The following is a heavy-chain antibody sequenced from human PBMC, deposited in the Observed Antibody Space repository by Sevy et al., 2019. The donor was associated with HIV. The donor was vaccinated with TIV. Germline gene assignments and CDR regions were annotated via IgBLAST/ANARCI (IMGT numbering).Heavy chain of an antibody. J-gene: IGHJ4*02. D-gene: IGHD1-26*01. CDR1: GFTFSSYW. V-gene: IGHV3-7*01. CDR3: ARDMVGAIASDY. Sequence: GGSLTLSCAASGFTFSSYWMSWVRHAPGKGLEWVANIKQDGSEKYYVDSVKGRFTISRDNAKNSLYLQMNSLRAEDTAVYYCARDMVGAIASDYWGQGTLVTVSS. CDR2: IKQDGSEK.